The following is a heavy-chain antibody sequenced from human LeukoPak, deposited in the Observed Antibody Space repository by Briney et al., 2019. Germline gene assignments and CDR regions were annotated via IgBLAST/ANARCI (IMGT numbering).Heavy chain of an antibody. CDR2: VLYDGSYK. V-gene: IGHV3-30-3*01. CDR3: AKDLFLGYSSSWDSDY. Sequence: PGGSLRLSCAAAGFTFSKFAMHGVRQAPGKGLEWVAVVLYDGSYKYYADSVKGRFTISRDNSKNTLYLQMNSLRAEDTAVYYCAKDLFLGYSSSWDSDYWGQGTLVTVSS. D-gene: IGHD6-13*01. J-gene: IGHJ4*02. CDR1: GFTFSKFA.